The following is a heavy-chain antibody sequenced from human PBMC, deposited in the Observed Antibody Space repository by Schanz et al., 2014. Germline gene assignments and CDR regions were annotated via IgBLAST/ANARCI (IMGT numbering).Heavy chain of an antibody. V-gene: IGHV1-18*01. Sequence: QVQLVQSGAEVKKPGASVKVSCKASGYTFTDYGLNWVRQAPGQGLEWMGWISAYTNNTNYAQKVQGRVTMTRDTSTSTAYMELSSLRYEDTALYYCARGTMPGTFDIGGQGTMVTVSS. CDR1: GYTFTDYG. CDR3: ARGTMPGTFDI. D-gene: IGHD2-2*01. CDR2: ISAYTNNT. J-gene: IGHJ3*02.